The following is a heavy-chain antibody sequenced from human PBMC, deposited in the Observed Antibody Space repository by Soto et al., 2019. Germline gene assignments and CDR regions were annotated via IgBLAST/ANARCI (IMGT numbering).Heavy chain of an antibody. CDR3: VALTIRARGYYYGMDV. V-gene: IGHV5-10-1*01. J-gene: IGHJ6*02. D-gene: IGHD3-10*01. CDR2: IDPSDSYT. Sequence: PGESLKISCKGSGYSFTSYWISWVRQMPGKGLEWMGRIDPSDSYTNYSPSFQGHVTISADKSISTAYLQWSSLKASDTAMFYCVALTIRARGYYYGMDVWGQGTTVTVSS. CDR1: GYSFTSYW.